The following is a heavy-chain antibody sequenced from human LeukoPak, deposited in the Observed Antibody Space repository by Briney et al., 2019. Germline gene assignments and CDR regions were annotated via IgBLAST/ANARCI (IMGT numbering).Heavy chain of an antibody. Sequence: ASVKVSCKASGYTFTSYGISWVRQAPGQGLEWMGWISAYNGNTNYAQKLQGRVTMTTDTSTSTAYMELRSLRSDDTAVYYCARTYSSSWYLYYYYYYMDVWGKGTTVTVSS. CDR2: ISAYNGNT. V-gene: IGHV1-18*01. D-gene: IGHD6-13*01. CDR3: ARTYSSSWYLYYYYYYMDV. CDR1: GYTFTSYG. J-gene: IGHJ6*03.